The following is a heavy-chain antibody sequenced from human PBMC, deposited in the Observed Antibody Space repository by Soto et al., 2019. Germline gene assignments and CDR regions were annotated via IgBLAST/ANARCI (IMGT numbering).Heavy chain of an antibody. CDR1: GGSISGYY. J-gene: IGHJ4*01. D-gene: IGHD2-21*01. CDR2: IYYSGST. CDR3: ARGYHHDFGGYYFDS. V-gene: IGHV4-59*08. Sequence: SETLSLTCTVSGGSISGYYWSWIREFPGKGLECIGYIYYSGSTNYNPYLESRVTISVDTSKNQISLKLSSVTAADTAIYHRARGYHHDFGGYYFDSWGQGTLVTVSS.